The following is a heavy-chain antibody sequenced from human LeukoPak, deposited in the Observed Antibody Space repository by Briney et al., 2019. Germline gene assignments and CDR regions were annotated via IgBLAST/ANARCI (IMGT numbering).Heavy chain of an antibody. V-gene: IGHV4-34*01. CDR3: ARRDFWSGYQDY. D-gene: IGHD3-3*01. Sequence: SETLSLTCAVYGGSFSGYYWSWIRQPPGKGLEWIGEINHSGSTYYNPSLKSRVTISVDTSKNQFSLKLSSVTAADMAVYYCARRDFWSGYQDYWGQGTLVTVSS. CDR2: INHSGST. CDR1: GGSFSGYY. J-gene: IGHJ4*02.